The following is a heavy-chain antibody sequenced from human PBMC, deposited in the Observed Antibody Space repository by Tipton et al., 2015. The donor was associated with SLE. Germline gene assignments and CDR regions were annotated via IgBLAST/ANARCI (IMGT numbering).Heavy chain of an antibody. J-gene: IGHJ4*02. CDR1: GGSISSYY. CDR2: IYTSGST. D-gene: IGHD3-22*01. Sequence: TLSLTCTVSGGSISSYYWSWIRQPAGKGLEWIGHIYTSGSTNYNPSLKSRVTISVDTSKNQYSLRLTSVTAADTAVYYCARQLTSGYYYEFGYWGQGMLVTVSS. CDR3: ARQLTSGYYYEFGY. V-gene: IGHV4-4*07.